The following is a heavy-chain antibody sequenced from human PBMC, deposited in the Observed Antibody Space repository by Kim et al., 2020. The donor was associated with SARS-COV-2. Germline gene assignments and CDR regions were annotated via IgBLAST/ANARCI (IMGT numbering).Heavy chain of an antibody. CDR3: AREQRADDYGDYGAFDV. CDR2: IWYDGSNK. Sequence: GGSLRLSCTASGITFSSYGLHWVRQAPGKGLEWVAIIWYDGSNKYYADSVKGRFTISRDNSKNTIYLQMNSLRADDTAIYYCAREQRADDYGDYGAFDVWGQGTMVTVSS. V-gene: IGHV3-33*01. CDR1: GITFSSYG. D-gene: IGHD4-17*01. J-gene: IGHJ3*01.